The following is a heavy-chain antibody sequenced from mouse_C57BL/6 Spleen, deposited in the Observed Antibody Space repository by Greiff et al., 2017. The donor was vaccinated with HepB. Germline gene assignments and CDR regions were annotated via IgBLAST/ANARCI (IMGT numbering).Heavy chain of an antibody. D-gene: IGHD1-1*01. Sequence: VKLMESGAELARPGASVKLSCKASGYTFTSYGISWVKQRTGQGLEWIGEIYPRSGNTYYNEKFKGKATLTADKSSSTAYMELRSLTSEDSAVYFCARYGNSFAYWGQGTLVTVSA. CDR3: ARYGNSFAY. V-gene: IGHV1-81*01. J-gene: IGHJ3*01. CDR2: IYPRSGNT. CDR1: GYTFTSYG.